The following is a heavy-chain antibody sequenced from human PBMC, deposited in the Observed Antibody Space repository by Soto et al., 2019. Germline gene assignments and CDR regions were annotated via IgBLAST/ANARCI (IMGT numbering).Heavy chain of an antibody. Sequence: QVQLVQSGAEVKKPGSSVKVSCKASGGTFSSYAISWVRQAPGQGLEWMGGIIPIFGTANYAQKFQGRVTITADESTSTAYRELSSLRSEDTAVYYCARESQGDYSNYWWFDPWGQGTLVTVSS. CDR2: IIPIFGTA. J-gene: IGHJ5*02. D-gene: IGHD4-4*01. CDR3: ARESQGDYSNYWWFDP. CDR1: GGTFSSYA. V-gene: IGHV1-69*12.